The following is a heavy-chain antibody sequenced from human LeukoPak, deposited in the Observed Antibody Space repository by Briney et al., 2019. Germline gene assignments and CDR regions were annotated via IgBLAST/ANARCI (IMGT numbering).Heavy chain of an antibody. V-gene: IGHV7-4-1*02. D-gene: IGHD6-6*01. CDR1: GYTFTSYA. CDR2: INTNTGNP. J-gene: IGHJ6*03. Sequence: GASVKVSCKASGYTFTSYAMNWVRQAPGQGLEWMGWINTNTGNPTYAQGFTGRFVFSLDTSVSTAYLQISSLKAEDTAVYYCARAGKTARPGSLYYYYYYMDVWGKGTTVTVSS. CDR3: ARAGKTARPGSLYYYYYYMDV.